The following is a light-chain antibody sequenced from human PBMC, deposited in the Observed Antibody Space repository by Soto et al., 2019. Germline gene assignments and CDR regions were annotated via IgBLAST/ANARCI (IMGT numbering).Light chain of an antibody. V-gene: IGKV3-20*01. Sequence: EIVLTQSPGTLSLSPGERATLSCRASQSVSSSYLAWYQQKPGQAPRLLIYGASSRATGIPDRFSGSGSGTDFTLTISMLEPEDFAVYYCQQYGRSPLTFGGGTKVEIK. J-gene: IGKJ4*01. CDR1: QSVSSSY. CDR3: QQYGRSPLT. CDR2: GAS.